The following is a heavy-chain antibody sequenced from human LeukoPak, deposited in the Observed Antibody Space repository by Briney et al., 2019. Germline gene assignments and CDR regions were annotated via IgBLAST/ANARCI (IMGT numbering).Heavy chain of an antibody. CDR3: AHCNYYDSSGYYPDFDY. CDR1: GFSLSTSGVG. CDR2: IYWDDDK. J-gene: IGHJ4*02. V-gene: IGHV2-5*02. D-gene: IGHD3-22*01. Sequence: ESGPTLVKPTQTLTLTCTFSGFSLSTSGVGVGWIRQPPGKALEWLALIYWDDDKRYSPSLKSRLTITKDTSKNQVVLTMTNMDPVDTATYYCAHCNYYDSSGYYPDFDYWGQGTLVTVSS.